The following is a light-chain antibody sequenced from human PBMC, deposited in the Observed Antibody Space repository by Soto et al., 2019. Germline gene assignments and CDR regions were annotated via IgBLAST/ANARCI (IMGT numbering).Light chain of an antibody. CDR3: QQYNNWPRT. CDR2: GAS. Sequence: EIVMTQSPATLSVSPGEGATLSCRASQSVIINLAWFQQKPGQAPRLLIYGASTRATGIPARFSGSGSGTEFTLTITSLQSEDFAVYYCQQYNNWPRTFGQGTKVEIK. V-gene: IGKV3-15*01. CDR1: QSVIIN. J-gene: IGKJ1*01.